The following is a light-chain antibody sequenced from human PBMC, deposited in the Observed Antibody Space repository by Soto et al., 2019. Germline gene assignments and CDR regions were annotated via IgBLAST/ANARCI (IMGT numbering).Light chain of an antibody. CDR3: AAWDDSLWV. CDR1: SSNIGSNY. J-gene: IGLJ3*02. CDR2: SNN. V-gene: IGLV1-47*02. Sequence: QSVLTQPPSASGTPGQRVTISCSGSSSNIGSNYVYWYQQLPGTAPKLLIYSNNQRPSGVPDRFSGSKSGTSASLAISGLRSEDEADYYCAAWDDSLWVFGGGTQLTVL.